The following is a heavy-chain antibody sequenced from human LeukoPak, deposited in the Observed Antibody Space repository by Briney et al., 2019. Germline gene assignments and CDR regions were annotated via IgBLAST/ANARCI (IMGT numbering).Heavy chain of an antibody. CDR2: IKQDGSEK. CDR1: GFTFSSYW. J-gene: IGHJ4*02. D-gene: IGHD3-10*01. V-gene: IGHV3-7*03. Sequence: PGGSLRLSCAASGFTFSSYWMSWVRQAPGKGLEWVANIKQDGSEKYYVDSVKGRFTISRDNAKNSLYLQMNSLRAEDTAVYYCALGRYSVGVPMASGYWGQGTLVTVSS. CDR3: ALGRYSVGVPMASGY.